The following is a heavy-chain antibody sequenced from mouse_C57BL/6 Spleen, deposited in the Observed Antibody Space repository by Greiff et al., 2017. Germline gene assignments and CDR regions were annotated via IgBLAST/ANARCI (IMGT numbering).Heavy chain of an antibody. J-gene: IGHJ4*01. V-gene: IGHV1-80*01. D-gene: IGHD2-2*01. CDR1: GYAFSSYW. CDR2: IYPGDGDT. CDR3: ERHYYGYDDRYYYAMDY. Sequence: QVQLKESGAELVKPGASVKISCKASGYAFSSYWMNWVKQRPGKGLEWIGQIYPGDGDTNYNGKFKGKATLTAEKSSSTAYMQLSSLTSEDSAVYFCERHYYGYDDRYYYAMDYWGQGTSVTVSS.